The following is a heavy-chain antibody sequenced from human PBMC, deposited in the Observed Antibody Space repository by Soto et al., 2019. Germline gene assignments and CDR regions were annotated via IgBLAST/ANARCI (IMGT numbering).Heavy chain of an antibody. V-gene: IGHV3-53*01. Sequence: GGSLRLSCAASGFTVSSNYMSWVRQAPGKGLEWVTVIYIGGSTYSADSVKGRFTISRGNSKNTLYVQMNSLRAEDTAVYYCARDRLDYGTDYWGQGTLVTVSS. D-gene: IGHD4-17*01. J-gene: IGHJ4*02. CDR1: GFTVSSNY. CDR2: IYIGGST. CDR3: ARDRLDYGTDY.